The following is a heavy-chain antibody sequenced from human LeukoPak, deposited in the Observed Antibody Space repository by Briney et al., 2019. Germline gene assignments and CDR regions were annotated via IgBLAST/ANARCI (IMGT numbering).Heavy chain of an antibody. Sequence: SETLSLTCTVSGGSISSSSYYWGWIRQPPGKGLEWIGSIYYSGSTYYNPSLKSRVTISVDTSKNQFSLKLSSVTAADTAVYYCARTARGLVGATQGWFDPWGQGTLVTVS. D-gene: IGHD1-26*01. J-gene: IGHJ5*02. V-gene: IGHV4-39*01. CDR1: GGSISSSSYY. CDR3: ARTARGLVGATQGWFDP. CDR2: IYYSGST.